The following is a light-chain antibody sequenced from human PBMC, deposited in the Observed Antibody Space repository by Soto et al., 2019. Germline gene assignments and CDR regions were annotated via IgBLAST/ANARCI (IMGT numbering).Light chain of an antibody. V-gene: IGKV3-20*01. CDR2: AAS. CDR1: QSVSSSY. Sequence: EIVLTQSPGTLSLSPGERSTLSCRASQSVSSSYLAWYQQKHGQAPRXXIYAASSRATGIPDRFSGSGSGTDLTITISRLEPEDFEVYYCQQYGSSPWTFGQGTKVDIK. CDR3: QQYGSSPWT. J-gene: IGKJ1*01.